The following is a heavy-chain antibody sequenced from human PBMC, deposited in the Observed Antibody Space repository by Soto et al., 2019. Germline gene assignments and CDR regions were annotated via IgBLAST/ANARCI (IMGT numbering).Heavy chain of an antibody. Sequence: SETLSLTCAVYGGSFSGYYWSWIRQPPGKGLEWIGEINHSGSTNYNPSLKSRVTILVGTSKNQFSLKLSSVTAADTAVYYCARHFGDYVWGSYYNWFDPWGQGALVTVSS. CDR1: GGSFSGYY. D-gene: IGHD3-16*01. CDR2: INHSGST. J-gene: IGHJ5*02. CDR3: ARHFGDYVWGSYYNWFDP. V-gene: IGHV4-34*01.